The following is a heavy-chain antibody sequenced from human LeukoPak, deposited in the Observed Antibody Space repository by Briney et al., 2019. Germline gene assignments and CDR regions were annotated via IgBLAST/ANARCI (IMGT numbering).Heavy chain of an antibody. CDR2: SRNRAKSYTT. V-gene: IGHV3-72*01. CDR1: GFTFSRIA. J-gene: IGHJ4*02. CDR3: SRDATGDH. Sequence: GGSLRLSCAASGFTFSRIAMTWVRQAPGKGLEWVGRSRNRAKSYTTDYAASVKGRFTISRDDSKSTLYLQMNSLETEDTAVYYCSRDATGDHWGQGTLVSVSS.